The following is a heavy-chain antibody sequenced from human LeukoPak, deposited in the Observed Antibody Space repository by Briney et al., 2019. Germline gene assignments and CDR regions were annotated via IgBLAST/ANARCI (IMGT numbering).Heavy chain of an antibody. CDR1: GYTFTGYY. J-gene: IGHJ5*02. Sequence: ASVKVSCKASGYTFTGYYMHWVRQAPGQGLEWMGWINPNSGGTNYAQKFQGRVTVTRDTSIATAYMELSGLTSDDTAVYYCARGGSGSGSSRGFDPWGQGTLVTVSS. CDR3: ARGGSGSGSSRGFDP. V-gene: IGHV1-2*02. D-gene: IGHD3-10*01. CDR2: INPNSGGT.